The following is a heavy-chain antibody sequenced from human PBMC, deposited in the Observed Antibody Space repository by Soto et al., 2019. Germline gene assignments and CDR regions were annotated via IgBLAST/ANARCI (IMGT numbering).Heavy chain of an antibody. V-gene: IGHV6-1*01. CDR2: TYYRSKWHS. J-gene: IGHJ4*02. CDR1: GDSVSRDNAG. Sequence: QVQLKQSGPGLVKPSQTLSLTCAISGDSVSRDNAGWNWIRQSPSRGLEWLGRTYYRSKWHSDYAVSVKGRITIDSDTSRNQVSLQLNSVTPEDTAVYYCARDGGVSAIGSGFADYFDSWGQGTLVTVSS. D-gene: IGHD3-10*01. CDR3: ARDGGVSAIGSGFADYFDS.